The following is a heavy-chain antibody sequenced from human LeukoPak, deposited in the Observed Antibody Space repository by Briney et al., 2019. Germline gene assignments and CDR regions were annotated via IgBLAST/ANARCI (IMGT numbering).Heavy chain of an antibody. J-gene: IGHJ5*02. Sequence: SETLSLTRTVSVGSIRSYSWSSIRPPPGKGVEGIGDIYYSGNTNNNPSLKSRVTMSVDTSKNQFSLKLSSVTAADTAVYYCARGLGYCSSTTCYPWFGPWGQGTLVTVSS. V-gene: IGHV4-59*01. CDR1: VGSIRSYS. CDR2: IYYSGNT. D-gene: IGHD2-2*01. CDR3: ARGLGYCSSTTCYPWFGP.